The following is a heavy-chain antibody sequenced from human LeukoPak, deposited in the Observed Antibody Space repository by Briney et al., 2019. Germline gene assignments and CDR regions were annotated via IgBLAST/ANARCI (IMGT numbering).Heavy chain of an antibody. V-gene: IGHV4-4*09. J-gene: IGHJ4*02. Sequence: PSETLSLTCTDSGGSISSYYWSWIRQPPGKGLEWIGYIYTSGSTNYNPSLKSRVTISVDTSKNQFSLKLSSVTAADTAVYYCARHGTYYYDSSGALDYWGQGTLVTVSS. CDR2: IYTSGST. CDR1: GGSISSYY. D-gene: IGHD3-22*01. CDR3: ARHGTYYYDSSGALDY.